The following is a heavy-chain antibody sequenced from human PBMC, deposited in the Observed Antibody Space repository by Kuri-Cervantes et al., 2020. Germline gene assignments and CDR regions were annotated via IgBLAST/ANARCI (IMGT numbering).Heavy chain of an antibody. V-gene: IGHV3-21*01. Sequence: GGSLRLSCEASGFTFSYYWMNWVRQAPGKGLEWVSSISSSSSYIYYADSVKGRFTISRDNAKNSLYLQMNSLRAEDTAVYYCASRGDSGFDYWGQGTLVTVSS. CDR3: ASRGDSGFDY. D-gene: IGHD4-17*01. CDR2: ISSSSSYI. CDR1: GFTFSYYW. J-gene: IGHJ4*02.